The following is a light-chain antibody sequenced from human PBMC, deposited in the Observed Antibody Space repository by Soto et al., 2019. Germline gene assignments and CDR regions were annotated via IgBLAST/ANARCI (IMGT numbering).Light chain of an antibody. V-gene: IGKV1-13*02. J-gene: IGKJ1*01. CDR2: DAS. Sequence: ALQLTQSPPSLSASVGDRVTITCRASQGISSALAWYQQKPGKAPNVLIYDASKLQSGVPSRFSGSGSGTDFTLTISSLQPEDFATYYCLQFNSYPRTFGQGTKVEIK. CDR1: QGISSA. CDR3: LQFNSYPRT.